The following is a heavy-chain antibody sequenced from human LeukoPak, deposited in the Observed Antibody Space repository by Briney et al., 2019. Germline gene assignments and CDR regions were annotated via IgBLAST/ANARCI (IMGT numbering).Heavy chain of an antibody. Sequence: GGSLRLSCAASGFTFSSYGMHWVRQAPGKGLEWVAVIWYDGSNKYYADSVKGRFTISRDNSKNTLYLQMNGLRAEDTAVYYCARDNYYDSPAHYYYYMDVWGKGTTVTVSS. V-gene: IGHV3-33*01. D-gene: IGHD3-22*01. J-gene: IGHJ6*03. CDR2: IWYDGSNK. CDR3: ARDNYYDSPAHYYYYMDV. CDR1: GFTFSSYG.